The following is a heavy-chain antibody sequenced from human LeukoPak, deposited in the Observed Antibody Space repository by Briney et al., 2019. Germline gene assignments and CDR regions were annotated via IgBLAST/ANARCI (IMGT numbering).Heavy chain of an antibody. Sequence: QPGGSLRLSCAASGFTFSSYGMHWVRQAPGKGLEWVAVIWYDGSNKYYADSVKGRFTISRDNSKNTLYLQMNSLRAEDTAVYYCARDQLPTVTTSYDYWGQGTLVTVSS. D-gene: IGHD4-17*01. CDR1: GFTFSSYG. J-gene: IGHJ4*02. CDR3: ARDQLPTVTTSYDY. CDR2: IWYDGSNK. V-gene: IGHV3-33*01.